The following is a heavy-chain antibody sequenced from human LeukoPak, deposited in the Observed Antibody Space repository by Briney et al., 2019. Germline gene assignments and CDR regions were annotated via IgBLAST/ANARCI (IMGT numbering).Heavy chain of an antibody. J-gene: IGHJ5*02. Sequence: GGSLRLSCAASGLTFSSYSMNWVRQAPGKGLEWVSYISSSSSTIYYADSVKGRFTISRDNAKNSLYLQMNSLRDEDTAVYYCARDRGYSYGFDNWFDPWGQGTLVTVSS. D-gene: IGHD5-18*01. CDR2: ISSSSSTI. CDR1: GLTFSSYS. V-gene: IGHV3-48*02. CDR3: ARDRGYSYGFDNWFDP.